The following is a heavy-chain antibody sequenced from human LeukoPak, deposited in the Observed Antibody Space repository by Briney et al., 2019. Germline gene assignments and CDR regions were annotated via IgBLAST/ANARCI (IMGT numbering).Heavy chain of an antibody. CDR1: GRSISSYY. Sequence: SETLSLTCTVSGRSISSYYSSCIRQPPGKGLEWIGNIHYSGSTNYNPSLKSRVTISVDTSKNQFSLKLSSVTAADTAVYYCARGQVAYDYWGQGTLVTVSS. CDR3: ARGQVAYDY. V-gene: IGHV4-59*01. CDR2: IHYSGST. J-gene: IGHJ4*02. D-gene: IGHD2-21*01.